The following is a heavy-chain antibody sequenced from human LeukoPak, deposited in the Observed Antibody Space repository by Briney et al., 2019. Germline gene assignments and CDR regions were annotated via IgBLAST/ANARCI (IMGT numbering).Heavy chain of an antibody. V-gene: IGHV3-23*01. CDR2: ISGSGGGT. J-gene: IGHJ1*01. CDR1: GFTVSSNY. D-gene: IGHD1-26*01. Sequence: GGSLRLSCAASGFTVSSNYMSWVRQTPGKGLEWLAHISGSGGGTYYADSVKGRFTVSRDNSRNSVYLQLNNLTVADTAVYYCAKGPNNGSWPLWGQGTLITVSS. CDR3: AKGPNNGSWPL.